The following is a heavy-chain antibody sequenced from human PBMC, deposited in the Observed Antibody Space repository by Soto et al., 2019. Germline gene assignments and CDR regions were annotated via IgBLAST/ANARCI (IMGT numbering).Heavy chain of an antibody. CDR2: ISSSSSYI. CDR1: GFTVSSYS. J-gene: IGHJ6*02. CDR3: ARDWALTYYYYGMDV. D-gene: IGHD3-16*01. V-gene: IGHV3-21*01. Sequence: PGGALRLSCAASGFTVSSYSMNWVRQAPGKGLEWVSSISSSSSYIYYADSVKGRFTISRDNAKNSLYLQMNSLRAEDTTVYYCARDWALTYYYYGMDVWGQGTTVPVSS.